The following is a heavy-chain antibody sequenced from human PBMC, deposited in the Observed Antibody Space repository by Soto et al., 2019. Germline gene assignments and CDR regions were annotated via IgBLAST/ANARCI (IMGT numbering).Heavy chain of an antibody. CDR3: AKGHSSGWYYFDY. CDR1: GFTLSDYY. Sequence: GGSLRLSCAASGFTLSDYYMTWIRQAPGKGLEWVAVIWYDGSNKYYADSVKGRFTISRDNSKNTLYLQMNSLRAEDTAVYYCAKGHSSGWYYFDYWGQGTLVTVSS. V-gene: IGHV3-30*02. D-gene: IGHD6-19*01. CDR2: IWYDGSNK. J-gene: IGHJ4*02.